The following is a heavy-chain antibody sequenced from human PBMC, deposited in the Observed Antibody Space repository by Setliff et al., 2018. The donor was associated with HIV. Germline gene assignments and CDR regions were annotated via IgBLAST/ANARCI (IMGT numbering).Heavy chain of an antibody. D-gene: IGHD1-1*01. J-gene: IGHJ5*02. CDR3: ARHPNWSNNWLDP. CDR1: GGSISSSSYY. CDR2: IYYSGST. V-gene: IGHV4-39*01. Sequence: SETLSLTCIVSGGSISSSSYYWGWVRQPPGKGLEWIASIYYSGSTYHSPSLRGRVTVSVDTPKNQFSLKLNSVTATDTAIYYCARHPNWSNNWLDPWGQGTLVTVSS.